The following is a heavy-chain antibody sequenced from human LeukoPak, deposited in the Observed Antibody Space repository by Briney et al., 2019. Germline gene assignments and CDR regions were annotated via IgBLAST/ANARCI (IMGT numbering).Heavy chain of an antibody. CDR1: GGSISSYY. D-gene: IGHD3-22*01. CDR3: ASSQRWGYDSSGYSRRDAFDI. CDR2: IYYSGST. Sequence: SETLSLTCTVSGGSISSYYWSWIRQPPGKGLEWIGYIYYSGSTNYNPSLKSRVTISVDTSKNQFSLKLSSVTAEDTAVYYCASSQRWGYDSSGYSRRDAFDIWGQGTMVTVSS. J-gene: IGHJ3*02. V-gene: IGHV4-59*01.